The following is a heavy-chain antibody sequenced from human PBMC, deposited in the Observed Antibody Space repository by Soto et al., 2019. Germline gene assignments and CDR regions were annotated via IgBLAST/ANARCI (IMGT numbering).Heavy chain of an antibody. CDR1: GYSFTSYW. CDR3: ARLADYDSSGYNDY. J-gene: IGHJ4*02. V-gene: IGHV5-51*01. Sequence: GESLKISCXGSGYSFTSYWIGWVRQMPGKGLEWMGIIYPGDSDTRYSPSFQGQVTISADKSISTAYLQWSSLRASDTAMYYCARLADYDSSGYNDYWGQGTLVTVSS. D-gene: IGHD3-22*01. CDR2: IYPGDSDT.